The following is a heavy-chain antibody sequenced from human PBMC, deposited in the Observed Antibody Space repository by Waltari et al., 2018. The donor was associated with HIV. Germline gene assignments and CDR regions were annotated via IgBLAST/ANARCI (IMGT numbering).Heavy chain of an antibody. J-gene: IGHJ6*02. D-gene: IGHD3-16*01. CDR3: ARVGDWEPGYYGMDV. Sequence: QVQLVQSGAEVKKPGSSVKVSCKASGGTFSSYAISWVRQAPGQGLERMGGIIPILGTANYEQKFQGRVTSTADESTSTAYMELSSLRSEDTAVYYCARVGDWEPGYYGMDVWGQGTTVTVSS. CDR2: IIPILGTA. CDR1: GGTFSSYA. V-gene: IGHV1-69*01.